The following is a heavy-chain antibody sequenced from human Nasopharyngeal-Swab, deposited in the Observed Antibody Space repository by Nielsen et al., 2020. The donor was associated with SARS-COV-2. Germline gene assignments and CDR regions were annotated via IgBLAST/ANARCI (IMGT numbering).Heavy chain of an antibody. D-gene: IGHD3-3*01. J-gene: IGHJ4*02. CDR1: GGSISSGGYY. Sequence: SESLPLTCTVSGGSISSGGYYCSWIRQHPGKGLEWIGYIYYSGSTSYNPSLKSRVTISVDTSKNQFSLKLSSVTAADTAVYYCARRRRVFWSGYYYYFDYWGQGTLVTVSS. CDR2: IYYSGST. V-gene: IGHV4-31*03. CDR3: ARRRRVFWSGYYYYFDY.